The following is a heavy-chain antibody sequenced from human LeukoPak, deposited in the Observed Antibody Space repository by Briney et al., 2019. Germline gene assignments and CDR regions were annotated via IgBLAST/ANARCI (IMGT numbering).Heavy chain of an antibody. J-gene: IGHJ4*02. CDR2: IYYSGST. CDR1: GGSVSSYY. CDR3: ARAGNYDILTGSYPLAYFDY. Sequence: SETLSLTCTVSGGSVSSYYWSWIRQPPGKGLEWIGYIYYSGSTNYNPSLKIRVTISVDTSKNQFSLKLSSVTAADTAVYYCARAGNYDILTGSYPLAYFDYWGQGTLVTVSS. D-gene: IGHD3-9*01. V-gene: IGHV4-59*02.